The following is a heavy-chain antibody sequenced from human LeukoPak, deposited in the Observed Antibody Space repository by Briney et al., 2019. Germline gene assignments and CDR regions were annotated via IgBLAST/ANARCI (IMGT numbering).Heavy chain of an antibody. CDR1: GDTFSSNSAA. CDR3: ARDGVAGLDY. J-gene: IGHJ4*02. V-gene: IGHV6-1*01. D-gene: IGHD6-19*01. CDR2: TYYRSNLYN. Sequence: PSQTLSLTCALSGDTFSSNSAAWDWTRQSPSRGLEWLGRTYYRSNLYNDYAVSVKNRITINPDTSKNQFSLQLNSVTPEDTAVYYCARDGVAGLDYWGQGTLVTVSS.